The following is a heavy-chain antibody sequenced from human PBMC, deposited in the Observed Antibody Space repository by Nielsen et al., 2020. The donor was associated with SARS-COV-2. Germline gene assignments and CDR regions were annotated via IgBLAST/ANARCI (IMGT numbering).Heavy chain of an antibody. J-gene: IGHJ6*02. CDR2: ISGNSGTI. V-gene: IGHV3-48*02. D-gene: IGHD6-19*01. Sequence: GESLKISCAASGFTFSSYSMNWVRQAPGKGLEWLSYISGNSGTIHYADSVKGRFTISRDNAKNSLYLQMNSLRDEDTAVYYCAKDFPYSSGWDYYYGMDVWGQGTTVTVSS. CDR1: GFTFSSYS. CDR3: AKDFPYSSGWDYYYGMDV.